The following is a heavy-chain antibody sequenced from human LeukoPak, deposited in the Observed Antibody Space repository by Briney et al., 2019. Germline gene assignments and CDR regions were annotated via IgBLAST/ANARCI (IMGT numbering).Heavy chain of an antibody. CDR2: IDGRGVDI. CDR3: AKDRAGTPWAD. CDR1: GFTFSTYT. D-gene: IGHD1-1*01. J-gene: IGHJ4*02. Sequence: PGGSLRLSCAASGFTFSTYTMTWVPQAPGKGLECVSTIDGRGVDIYYAGSVKGRFTISRDNSRNTIYLQMNSLRAEDTAFYYCAKDRAGTPWADWGQGTLVTVSS. V-gene: IGHV3-23*01.